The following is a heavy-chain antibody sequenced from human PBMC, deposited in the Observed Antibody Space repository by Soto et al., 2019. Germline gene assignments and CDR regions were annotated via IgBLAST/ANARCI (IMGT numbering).Heavy chain of an antibody. Sequence: GGSLRLSCAASGFTFSSYWMSWVLQAPGKGLEWVANIKPDGSEIDSVDSVKGRFTISRDNAKNSLSLQIDSLRDEDTAVYYCARIGYASSSFDYWGQGTLVTVSS. CDR2: IKPDGSEI. J-gene: IGHJ4*02. V-gene: IGHV3-7*01. D-gene: IGHD5-12*01. CDR3: ARIGYASSSFDY. CDR1: GFTFSSYW.